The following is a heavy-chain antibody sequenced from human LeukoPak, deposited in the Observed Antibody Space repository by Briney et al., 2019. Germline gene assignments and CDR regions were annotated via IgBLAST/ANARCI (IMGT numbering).Heavy chain of an antibody. CDR1: GFALSNYP. J-gene: IGHJ4*02. CDR2: IGEEKSGSWT. CDR3: AKAGVISGWDY. Sequence: GGSLRLSCAASGFALSNYPMGWVRQAPGKGLEWVSGIGEEKSGSWTKSADSVKGRFTISRDNSENTLYLQMDSLTVDDTAVYYCAKAGVISGWDYWGQGVLVTVSS. D-gene: IGHD3-3*02. V-gene: IGHV3-23*01.